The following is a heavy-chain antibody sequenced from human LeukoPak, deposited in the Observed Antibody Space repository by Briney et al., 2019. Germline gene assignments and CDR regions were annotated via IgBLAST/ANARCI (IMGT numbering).Heavy chain of an antibody. CDR3: ARQVGLVPATPEGWFDP. D-gene: IGHD2-15*01. Sequence: PSETLSLTCTVSGGSITSSSYYWGWIRQPPGKGLEWIGSIYYSGITYYNPSLKSRVTISVDTSKNQFSLNLSSVTAADTAVYYCARQVGLVPATPEGWFDPWGQGTLVTVSS. J-gene: IGHJ5*02. CDR1: GGSITSSSYY. V-gene: IGHV4-39*01. CDR2: IYYSGIT.